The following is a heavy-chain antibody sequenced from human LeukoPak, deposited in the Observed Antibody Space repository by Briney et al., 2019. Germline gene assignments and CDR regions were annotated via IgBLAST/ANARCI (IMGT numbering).Heavy chain of an antibody. J-gene: IGHJ6*02. Sequence: GFLRLSCAASGPNLSNYSLDWGRQTSGEGLEWVSATSGSGGSTYYADSVKGRFTISRDNSKNTVYLQMNSLRAEDTAVYYCAKVLDYYYYGMDVWGQGTTVTVSS. V-gene: IGHV3-23*01. CDR1: GPNLSNYS. CDR2: TSGSGGST. CDR3: AKVLDYYYYGMDV.